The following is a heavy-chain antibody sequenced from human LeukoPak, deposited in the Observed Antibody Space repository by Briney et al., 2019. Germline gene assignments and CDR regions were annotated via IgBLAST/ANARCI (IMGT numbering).Heavy chain of an antibody. CDR3: ARDSVDSSGWSTDAFDI. J-gene: IGHJ3*02. CDR1: GGSFSGYY. CDR2: IYHSGST. D-gene: IGHD6-19*01. V-gene: IGHV4-34*01. Sequence: SETLSLTCAVYGGSFSGYYWSWIRQPPGKGLEWIGSIYHSGSTYYNPSLKSRVTISVDTSKNQFSLKLSSVTAADTAVYYCARDSVDSSGWSTDAFDIWGQGTMVTVSS.